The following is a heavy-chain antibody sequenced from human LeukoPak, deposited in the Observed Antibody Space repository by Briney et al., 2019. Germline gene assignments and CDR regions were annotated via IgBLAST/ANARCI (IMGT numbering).Heavy chain of an antibody. CDR3: AKDNLGVFDY. V-gene: IGHV3-9*03. CDR1: GFTFDDYA. CDR2: ISWNSGSI. J-gene: IGHJ4*02. Sequence: GGSLRLSCAASGFTFDDYAMHWVRQAPGKGLEWVSGISWNSGSIGYADSVKGRFTISRDNAKNSLYLQMNSLSAEDMALYYCAKDNLGVFDYWGQGTLVTVSS.